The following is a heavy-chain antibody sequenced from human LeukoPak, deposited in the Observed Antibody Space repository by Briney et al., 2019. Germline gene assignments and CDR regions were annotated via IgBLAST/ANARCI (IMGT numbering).Heavy chain of an antibody. CDR2: INPSGGST. CDR3: ARASGSGRNWFDP. D-gene: IGHD3-10*01. CDR1: GYAFTSYY. J-gene: IGHJ5*02. Sequence: GASVKVSCKASGYAFTSYYMHWVRQTPGQGLEWMGIINPSGGSTSYAQKFQGRVTMTRDTSTSTVYMELSSLRSEDTAVYYCARASGSGRNWFDPWGQGTLVTVSS. V-gene: IGHV1-46*03.